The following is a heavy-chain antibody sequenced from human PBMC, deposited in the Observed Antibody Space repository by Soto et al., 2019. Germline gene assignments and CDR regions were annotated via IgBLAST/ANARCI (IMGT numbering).Heavy chain of an antibody. CDR2: IYWNDDK. CDR1: GFSLSTSGVG. CDR3: AHRDGSVCDWYFDL. J-gene: IGHJ2*01. V-gene: IGHV2-5*01. Sequence: QISLKESGPTLVKPTQTLPLTCTFSGFSLSTSGVGVGCIRQPPGTALEWLALIYWNDDKCYSPSLKGRLTITTDTSKNQVFLTMTNMDPVDTATYYCAHRDGSVCDWYFDLWGRGTLVTVSS. D-gene: IGHD3-22*01.